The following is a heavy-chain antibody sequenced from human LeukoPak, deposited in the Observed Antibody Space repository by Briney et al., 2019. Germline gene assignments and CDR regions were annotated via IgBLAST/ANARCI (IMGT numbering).Heavy chain of an antibody. CDR2: IDPSDSYT. CDR1: GYSFTSYW. CDR3: ARPPRMGSGWYYY. J-gene: IGHJ4*02. D-gene: IGHD6-19*01. V-gene: IGHV5-10-1*01. Sequence: KVSCKGSGYSFTSYWISWVRQMPGKGLEWMGRIDPSDSYTNYSPSFQGHVTISADKSISTAYLQWSSLKASDTAMYYCARPPRMGSGWYYYWGQGTLVTVSS.